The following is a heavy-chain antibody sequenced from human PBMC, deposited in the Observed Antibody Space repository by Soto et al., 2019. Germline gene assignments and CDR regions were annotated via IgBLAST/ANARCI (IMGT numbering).Heavy chain of an antibody. CDR1: GGSISSESYH. V-gene: IGHV4-39*01. CDR3: ARPLGTLGWFDP. J-gene: IGHJ5*02. Sequence: QLQLQESGPGLLKPPETLSLTCTVSGGSISSESYHWGWIRQSPGKGLEWIGSIHYSGRTHYNPSLKSRVTMSLDTSMNQFPLKLNSVTAAHTAVYYCARPLGTLGWFDPRGQGTLVTVSS. D-gene: IGHD3-10*01. CDR2: IHYSGRT.